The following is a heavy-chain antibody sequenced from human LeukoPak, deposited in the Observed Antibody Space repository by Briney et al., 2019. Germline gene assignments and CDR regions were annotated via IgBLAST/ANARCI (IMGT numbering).Heavy chain of an antibody. J-gene: IGHJ5*02. CDR3: ARENGNYDFWSGYYGWFDP. Sequence: PGGSLRLSCAASGFTFSSYWMSWVRQAPGKGLEWVANIKQDGSEKYYVDSVKGRFTISRDNAKNSLYLQMNSLGAEDTAVYYCARENGNYDFWSGYYGWFDPWGQGTLVTVSS. CDR1: GFTFSSYW. V-gene: IGHV3-7*01. CDR2: IKQDGSEK. D-gene: IGHD3-3*01.